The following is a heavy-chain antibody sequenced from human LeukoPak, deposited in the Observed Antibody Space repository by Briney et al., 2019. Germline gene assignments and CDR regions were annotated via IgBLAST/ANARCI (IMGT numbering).Heavy chain of an antibody. D-gene: IGHD3-10*01. CDR1: GFTFSNYW. J-gene: IGHJ4*02. Sequence: GGSLRLSCAASGFTFSNYWMSWVRQAPGKGLEWVANIKQDGSEIYYVDSVKGRFSISRDNAKNSLYLQMNSLRAEDTAAYYCARVLLWFGEFTAPFDYWGQGSWVTVSS. CDR2: IKQDGSEI. CDR3: ARVLLWFGEFTAPFDY. V-gene: IGHV3-7*01.